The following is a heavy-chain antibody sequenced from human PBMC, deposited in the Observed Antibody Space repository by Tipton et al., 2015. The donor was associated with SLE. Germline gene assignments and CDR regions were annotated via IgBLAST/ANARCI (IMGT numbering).Heavy chain of an antibody. Sequence: SLRLSCAASGFTFSNAWMSWVRQAPGKGLEWVGRIKSKTDGGTTDYAAPVKGRFTISRDDSKNTLYLQMNSLKTEDTAVYYCTTGPLTIFGVVNDYWGQGTLVTVSS. V-gene: IGHV3-15*01. CDR2: IKSKTDGGTT. J-gene: IGHJ4*02. CDR3: TTGPLTIFGVVNDY. CDR1: GFTFSNAW. D-gene: IGHD3-3*01.